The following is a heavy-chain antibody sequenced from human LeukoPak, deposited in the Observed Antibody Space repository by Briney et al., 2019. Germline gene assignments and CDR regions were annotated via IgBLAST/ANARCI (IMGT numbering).Heavy chain of an antibody. J-gene: IGHJ3*01. Sequence: GGSLRLSCAGSGFTIGSYWMSWVRQAPGKGLEWVANIREDGSEKYYVDSVKGRLTISRDNAKNSLYLQMNSLRAEDTGIYYCARAGYYGDDAFDLWGQGTMVTVSS. D-gene: IGHD2/OR15-2a*01. CDR3: ARAGYYGDDAFDL. CDR1: GFTIGSYW. CDR2: IREDGSEK. V-gene: IGHV3-7*01.